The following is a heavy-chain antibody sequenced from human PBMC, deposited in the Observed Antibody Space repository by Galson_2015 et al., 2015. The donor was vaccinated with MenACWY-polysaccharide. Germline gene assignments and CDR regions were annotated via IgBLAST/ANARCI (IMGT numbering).Heavy chain of an antibody. J-gene: IGHJ1*01. CDR1: GFIFSFYA. CDR3: VKDWTKLPGEFFDWLPSTHFDK. V-gene: IGHV3-30*18. D-gene: IGHD3/OR15-3a*01. Sequence: SLRLSCAGSGFIFSFYAIHWVCQAPGEGLEWVALISHDGKKKFYADSVKGRFTISRDNSKNTVYLEINSLRPEDTAVFYCVKDWTKLPGEFFDWLPSTHFDKWGQGAPVTVSS. CDR2: ISHDGKKK.